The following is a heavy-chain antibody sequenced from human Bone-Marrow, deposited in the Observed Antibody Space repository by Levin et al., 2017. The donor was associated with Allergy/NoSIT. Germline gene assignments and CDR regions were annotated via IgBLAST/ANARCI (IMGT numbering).Heavy chain of an antibody. D-gene: IGHD3-9*01. CDR3: ARGRNLRYFDWQSADAFDF. CDR1: RGPFSGYY. CDR2: INDGGST. Sequence: PGGSLRLSCAVYRGPFSGYYWSWIRQPPGKGLEWIGEINDGGSTNYNPSLKSRVTISVDTSNIQFSLRLSSVTAADTAVYYCARGRNLRYFDWQSADAFDFWGQGTTVIVSS. J-gene: IGHJ3*01. V-gene: IGHV4-34*01.